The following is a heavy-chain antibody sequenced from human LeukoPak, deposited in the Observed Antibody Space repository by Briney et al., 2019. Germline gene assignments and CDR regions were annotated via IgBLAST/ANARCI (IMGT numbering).Heavy chain of an antibody. D-gene: IGHD3-10*01. CDR3: ARDDGDSAFDY. J-gene: IGHJ4*02. CDR1: GFTFSSYW. CDR2: INTDGSSA. V-gene: IGHV3-74*01. Sequence: GSLRLSCAASGFTFSSYWMHWVRQAPGKGLVWVSRINTDGSSASYADSVKGRFTISRDNAKNTLYLQMNSLRAEDTAVYYCARDDGDSAFDYWGQGTLVTVSS.